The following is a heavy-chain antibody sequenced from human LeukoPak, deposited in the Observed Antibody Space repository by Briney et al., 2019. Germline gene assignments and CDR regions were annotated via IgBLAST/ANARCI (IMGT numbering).Heavy chain of an antibody. CDR2: IKSKTDGGTT. CDR3: ARGGCRYYYDSSGYCPLDY. D-gene: IGHD3-22*01. Sequence: GGSLRLSCAASGFTFSNAWMNWVRQAPGKGLEWVGRIKSKTDGGTTDYAAPVKGRFTISRDDSKNTLYLQMNSLRAEDTAVYYCARGGCRYYYDSSGYCPLDYWGQGTLVTVSS. J-gene: IGHJ4*02. V-gene: IGHV3-15*07. CDR1: GFTFSNAW.